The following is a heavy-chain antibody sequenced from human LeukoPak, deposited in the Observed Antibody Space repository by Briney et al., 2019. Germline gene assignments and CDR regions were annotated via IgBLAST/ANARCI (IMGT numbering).Heavy chain of an antibody. V-gene: IGHV3-48*02. J-gene: IGHJ4*02. CDR2: ISSSSSTI. Sequence: PGGSLRLSCAASGFTFSSYTMNWVRQAPGKGLEWDSYISSSSSTIYYADSVKGRFTIFRDNAKNSLYLQMNSLRDEDTAVYYCARDRLPGIAAASGFDYWGQGTLVTVPS. CDR1: GFTFSSYT. D-gene: IGHD6-13*01. CDR3: ARDRLPGIAAASGFDY.